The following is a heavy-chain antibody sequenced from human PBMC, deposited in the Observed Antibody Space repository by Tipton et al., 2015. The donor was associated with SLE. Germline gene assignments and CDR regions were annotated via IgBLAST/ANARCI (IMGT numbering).Heavy chain of an antibody. CDR3: ARHGALKDAFAI. J-gene: IGHJ3*02. CDR2: IRYDGSNK. D-gene: IGHD1-26*01. Sequence: SLRLSCAASGFTFSSYGMHWVRQAPGKGREWVAFIRYDGSNKYYADSVKGRFTISRDNAKNTLYLQMNSLRAEDTAVYYCARHGALKDAFAIWGQGTMVTVSS. V-gene: IGHV3-33*01. CDR1: GFTFSSYG.